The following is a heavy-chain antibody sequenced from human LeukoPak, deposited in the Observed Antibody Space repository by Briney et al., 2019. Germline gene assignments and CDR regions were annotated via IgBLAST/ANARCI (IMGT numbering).Heavy chain of an antibody. J-gene: IGHJ4*02. V-gene: IGHV1-2*02. CDR1: GYTFTDYY. CDR3: ARDMDSGPDFFDY. D-gene: IGHD1-26*01. CDR2: INPHSGGT. Sequence: VASVKVSCKASGYTFTDYYMHWVRQAPGQGLEWMGWINPHSGGTDHAQKFQGRVTMTRDTSICTAYMELSRLRSDDTAVYYCARDMDSGPDFFDYWGLGTLVTVSS.